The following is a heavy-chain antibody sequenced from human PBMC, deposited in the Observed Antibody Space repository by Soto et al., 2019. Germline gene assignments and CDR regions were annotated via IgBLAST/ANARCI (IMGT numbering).Heavy chain of an antibody. CDR2: IRPYNGDT. CDR3: GRDLDGSGSYYTDY. D-gene: IGHD3-10*01. J-gene: IGHJ4*02. Sequence: ASVKVSCKASGYMFSSYGINWVRQAPGQGLEWMGWIRPYNGDTKYAQNLQGRVTMTTDTSTSTAYMEMRSLRSDDTAVYYCGRDLDGSGSYYTDYWGPGTLVTVSS. V-gene: IGHV1-18*01. CDR1: GYMFSSYG.